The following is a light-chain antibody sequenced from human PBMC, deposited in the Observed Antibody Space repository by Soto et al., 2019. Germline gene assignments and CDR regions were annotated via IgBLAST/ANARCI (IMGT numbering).Light chain of an antibody. CDR2: KAS. CDR1: QSISNW. Sequence: DIQMTQSPSTVSGSVGDRVTITCRASQSISNWLAWYQQKPGTAPKVLIYKASSLESGVPSRFSGSGSGTEFTLTISSLQPDDFATYFCQHYNIYSWTFGQGTKVDI. CDR3: QHYNIYSWT. J-gene: IGKJ1*01. V-gene: IGKV1-5*03.